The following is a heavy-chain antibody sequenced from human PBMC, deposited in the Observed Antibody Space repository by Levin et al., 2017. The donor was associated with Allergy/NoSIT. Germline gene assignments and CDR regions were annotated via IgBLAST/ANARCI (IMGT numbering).Heavy chain of an antibody. CDR1: GYTFTAYY. J-gene: IGHJ6*02. CDR2: INPNTGGT. Sequence: PGESLKISCKASGYTFTAYYIHWVRQAPGQGLEWMGRINPNTGGTHYAQKFQGRVTVARDTSISTAYMELSSLTSDDTAMYYCARDSGSFAMDVWGQGTTVTVSS. V-gene: IGHV1-2*06. CDR3: ARDSGSFAMDV. D-gene: IGHD1-26*01.